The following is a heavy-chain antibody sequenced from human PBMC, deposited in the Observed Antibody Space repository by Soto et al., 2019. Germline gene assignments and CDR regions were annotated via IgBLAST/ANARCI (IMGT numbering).Heavy chain of an antibody. CDR2: IKSKTDGGTT. V-gene: IGHV3-15*07. J-gene: IGHJ3*02. Sequence: GSLRLSCAASGFTFSNAWMNWVRQAPGKGLEWVGRIKSKTDGGTTDYAAPVKGRFTISRDDSKNTLYLQMNSLKTEDTAVYYCTTAIGTFGVVIIGHDAFDIWGQGTMVTVSS. CDR1: GFTFSNAW. CDR3: TTAIGTFGVVIIGHDAFDI. D-gene: IGHD3-3*01.